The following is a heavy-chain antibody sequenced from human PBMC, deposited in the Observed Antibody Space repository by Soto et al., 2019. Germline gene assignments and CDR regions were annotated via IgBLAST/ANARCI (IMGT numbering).Heavy chain of an antibody. V-gene: IGHV1-8*01. Sequence: QVKLVQSGAEVKKPGASVKVSCKASGYTFTSYDINWVRQATGQGLEWMGWMNPNSGNTGYAQKIQGRVTMTRNTXKSTAYMELSSMRSEDTAVYYWARGLGIAVVTNEDYWGQGTLVTVSS. D-gene: IGHD6-19*01. CDR1: GYTFTSYD. CDR3: ARGLGIAVVTNEDY. CDR2: MNPNSGNT. J-gene: IGHJ4*02.